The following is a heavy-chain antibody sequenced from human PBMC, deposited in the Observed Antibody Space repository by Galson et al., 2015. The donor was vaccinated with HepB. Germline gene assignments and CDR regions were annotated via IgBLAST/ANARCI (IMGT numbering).Heavy chain of an antibody. J-gene: IGHJ6*02. Sequence: SLRLSCAASGFTFSSYGMHWVRQAPGKGLEWVAVISYDGSNKYYADSVKGRFTISRDNSKNTLYLQMNSLRAEDTAVYYCAKEQIVGATPYYYYYGMDVWGQGTTVTVSS. CDR2: ISYDGSNK. D-gene: IGHD1-26*01. CDR1: GFTFSSYG. CDR3: AKEQIVGATPYYYYYGMDV. V-gene: IGHV3-30*18.